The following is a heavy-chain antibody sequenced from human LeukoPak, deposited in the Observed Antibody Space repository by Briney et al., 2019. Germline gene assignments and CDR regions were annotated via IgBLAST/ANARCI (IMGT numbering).Heavy chain of an antibody. Sequence: PSGTLSLTCAVSGASISSSNWWSWVRQPPGKGLEWIGEIYHSGSTNYNPSLKGRVTISVDKSKNRFSLKLSSVTAADTAVYYCARVNSSPYWYFDLWGRGTLVTVSS. D-gene: IGHD6-6*01. CDR2: IYHSGST. V-gene: IGHV4-4*02. J-gene: IGHJ2*01. CDR1: GASISSSNW. CDR3: ARVNSSPYWYFDL.